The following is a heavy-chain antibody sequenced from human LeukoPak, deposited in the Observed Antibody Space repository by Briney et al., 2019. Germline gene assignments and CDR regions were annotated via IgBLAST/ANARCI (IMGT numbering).Heavy chain of an antibody. J-gene: IGHJ2*01. V-gene: IGHV4-34*01. CDR2: INHSGST. Sequence: SETLSLTCAVYGGSFSGYYWSWIRQPPGKGLEWIGEINHSGSTNYNPSLKSRVTISVDTSKNQFSLKLSSVTAADTAVYYCARGPYYDILTGYWNYWYFDLWGRGTLVTVSS. CDR1: GGSFSGYY. D-gene: IGHD3-9*01. CDR3: ARGPYYDILTGYWNYWYFDL.